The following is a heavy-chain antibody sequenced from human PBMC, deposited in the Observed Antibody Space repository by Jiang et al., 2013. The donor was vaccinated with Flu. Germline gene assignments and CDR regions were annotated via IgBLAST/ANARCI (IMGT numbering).Heavy chain of an antibody. Sequence: LLKPSETLSLACTVSGGSFGTSSYYWGWIRQPPGKGLEWIANMFYSGKTYYNPSLKTRVTVSVDTSKNQFSLNLNSVTAADTAVYYCARLPPSGGLDIWGQGTMVTVSS. V-gene: IGHV4-39*01. CDR1: GGSFGTSSYY. CDR3: ARLPPSGGLDI. J-gene: IGHJ3*02. D-gene: IGHD2-15*01. CDR2: MFYSGKT.